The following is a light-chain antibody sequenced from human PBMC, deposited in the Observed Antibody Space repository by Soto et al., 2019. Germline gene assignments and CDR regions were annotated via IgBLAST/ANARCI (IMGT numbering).Light chain of an antibody. Sequence: DIQMTQSPSSLSSSVGDRVTITCRASQSSSSYLNWYQQKPGKAPKLLIYGASNWETGVPARFSGSGSGTDFTFTISSLQPEDIATYYCQQYDNPPITFGQGTLLEIK. J-gene: IGKJ5*01. V-gene: IGKV1-33*01. CDR2: GAS. CDR1: QSSSSY. CDR3: QQYDNPPIT.